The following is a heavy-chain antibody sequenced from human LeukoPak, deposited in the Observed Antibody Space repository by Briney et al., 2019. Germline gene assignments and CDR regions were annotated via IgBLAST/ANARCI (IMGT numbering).Heavy chain of an antibody. CDR3: ASSPYSNYLIFDY. CDR1: GYTFTGYY. Sequence: ASVKVSCTASGYTFTGYYMHWVRQAPGQGLEWMGWINPNSGGTNYAQKFQGRVTMTRDTSISTAYMELSRLRSDDTAVYYCASSPYSNYLIFDYWGQGTLLTVSS. V-gene: IGHV1-2*02. D-gene: IGHD4-11*01. J-gene: IGHJ4*02. CDR2: INPNSGGT.